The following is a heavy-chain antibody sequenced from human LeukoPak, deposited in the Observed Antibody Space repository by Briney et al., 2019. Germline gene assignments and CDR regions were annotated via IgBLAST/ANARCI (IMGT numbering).Heavy chain of an antibody. CDR3: ARDPGAAARRPEYFQH. CDR1: GFSLDDYG. J-gene: IGHJ1*01. CDR2: INWNGDST. Sequence: GGSLRLSCAASGFSLDDYGMSWVRQAPGKGLEWVSGINWNGDSTGYGDSVKGRFTISRDNGKNSLYLQMKSLSAEDTALYYCARDPGAAARRPEYFQHWGQGTLVTVSS. V-gene: IGHV3-20*04. D-gene: IGHD6-25*01.